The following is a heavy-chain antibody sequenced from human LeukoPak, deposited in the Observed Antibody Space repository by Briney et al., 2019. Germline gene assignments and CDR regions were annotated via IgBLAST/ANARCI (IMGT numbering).Heavy chain of an antibody. CDR2: ISSSGSTI. CDR3: ATVQVLRFLEWLSDFDY. J-gene: IGHJ4*02. Sequence: GGSLRLSCAASGFTFSSYEMNWVRQALGKGLEWVSYISSSGSTIYYADSVKGRFTISRDNAKNSLYLQMNSLRAEDTAVYYCATVQVLRFLEWLSDFDYWGQGTLVTVSS. V-gene: IGHV3-48*03. CDR1: GFTFSSYE. D-gene: IGHD3-3*01.